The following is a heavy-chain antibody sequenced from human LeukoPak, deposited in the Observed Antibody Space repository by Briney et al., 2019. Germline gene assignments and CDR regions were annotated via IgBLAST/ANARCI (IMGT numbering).Heavy chain of an antibody. D-gene: IGHD6-13*01. CDR1: GFTFSSYS. CDR3: ARDQEAMAAAGFFDY. J-gene: IGHJ4*02. CDR2: ISSSSSYI. V-gene: IGHV3-21*01. Sequence: GGSLRLSCAASGFTFSSYSMNWVRQDLGKGLEWVSSISSSSSYIYYADSVKGRFTISRDNAKNSLYLQMNRLRAEDTAVYYCARDQEAMAAAGFFDYWGQGTLVTVSS.